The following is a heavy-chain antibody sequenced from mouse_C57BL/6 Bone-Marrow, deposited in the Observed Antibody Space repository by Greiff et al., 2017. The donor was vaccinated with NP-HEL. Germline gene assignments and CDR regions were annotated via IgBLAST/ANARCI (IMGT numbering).Heavy chain of an antibody. V-gene: IGHV1-42*01. Sequence: DVKLQESGPELVKPGASVKISCKASGYSFTGYYMNWVKQSPEKSLEWIGEINPSTGGTTYNQKVKAKATLTVDKSSSTAYMQLKSLTSEDSAVYYCAREDFDYWGQGTTLTVSA. J-gene: IGHJ2*01. CDR1: GYSFTGYY. CDR3: AREDFDY. CDR2: INPSTGGT.